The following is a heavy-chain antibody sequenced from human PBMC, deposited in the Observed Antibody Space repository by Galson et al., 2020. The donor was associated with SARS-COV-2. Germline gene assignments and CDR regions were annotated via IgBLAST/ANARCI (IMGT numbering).Heavy chain of an antibody. J-gene: IGHJ4*02. D-gene: IGHD3-22*01. CDR1: GFTSSSYA. V-gene: IGHV3-23*01. Sequence: GESLKISCAASGFTSSSYAMSWVRQAPGKGLEWVSTISSSGTYYADSVRGRFTIPTDNSENTLYLQMNSLRAEDTAVYYCANFYYDSSGYYSDFSWGGASSHNDYWGQGTLVTVAS. CDR2: ISSSGT. CDR3: ANFYYDSSGYYSDFSWGGASSHNDY.